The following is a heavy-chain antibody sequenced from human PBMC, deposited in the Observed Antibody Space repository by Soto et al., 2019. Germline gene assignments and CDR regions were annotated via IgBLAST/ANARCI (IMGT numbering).Heavy chain of an antibody. CDR2: IYYSGST. J-gene: IGHJ6*02. V-gene: IGHV4-59*01. CDR1: GGSISSYY. Sequence: SSETLSLTCTVSGGSISSYYWSWIRQPPGKGLEWIGYIYYSGSTNYNPSLKSRVTISVDTSKNQFSLKLSSVTAADTAVYYCARGPPQVARTDPYYFYGMDVWGQGTPVTVSS. CDR3: ARGPPQVARTDPYYFYGMDV. D-gene: IGHD2-15*01.